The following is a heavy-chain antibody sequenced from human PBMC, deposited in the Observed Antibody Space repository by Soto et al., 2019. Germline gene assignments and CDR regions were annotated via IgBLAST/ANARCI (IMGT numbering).Heavy chain of an antibody. J-gene: IGHJ4*02. D-gene: IGHD1-26*01. CDR3: ARAGSGSFHFDY. V-gene: IGHV4-59*01. CDR2: IYYSGST. CDR1: GGSISSYY. Sequence: PSETLSLTCTVSGGSISSYYWSWIRQPPGKGLEWIGYIYYSGSTNYNPSLKSRVTISVDTSKNQFSLKLSSVTAAGTAVYYCARAGSGSFHFDYWGQGTLVTVSS.